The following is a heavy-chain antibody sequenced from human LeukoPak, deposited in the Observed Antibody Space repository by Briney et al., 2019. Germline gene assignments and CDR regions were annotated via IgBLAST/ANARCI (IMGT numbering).Heavy chain of an antibody. J-gene: IGHJ2*01. CDR1: GGTFSSYA. Sequence: SVKVSCKASGGTFSSYAISWVRQAPGQGLEWMGGIIPIFGTANYTQKFQGRVTITADESTSTAYMELSSLRSEDTAVYYCASGDLGYCSSTSCLHWYFDLWGRGTLVTVSS. V-gene: IGHV1-69*13. CDR3: ASGDLGYCSSTSCLHWYFDL. D-gene: IGHD2-2*01. CDR2: IIPIFGTA.